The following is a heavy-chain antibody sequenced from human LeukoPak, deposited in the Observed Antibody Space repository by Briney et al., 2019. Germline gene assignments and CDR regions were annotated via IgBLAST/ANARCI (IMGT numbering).Heavy chain of an antibody. CDR2: IYYSGST. Sequence: SETLSLTCTVSGGSISNYYWSWIRQPPGRGLEWIGYIYYSGSTNYNPSLKSRVTISVDTSKNQFSLKLSSVTAADTAVYYCARRSVVVVAASPYWYFDLWGRGTLVTVSS. D-gene: IGHD2-15*01. CDR3: ARRSVVVVAASPYWYFDL. CDR1: GGSISNYY. J-gene: IGHJ2*01. V-gene: IGHV4-59*08.